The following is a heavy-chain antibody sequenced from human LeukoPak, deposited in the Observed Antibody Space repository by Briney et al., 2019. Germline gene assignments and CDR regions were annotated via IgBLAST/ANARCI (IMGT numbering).Heavy chain of an antibody. D-gene: IGHD1-26*01. J-gene: IGHJ3*02. CDR1: GYTFTGYY. V-gene: IGHV1-18*04. CDR2: ISAYNGNT. Sequence: ASVKVSCKASGYTFTGYYMHWVRQAPGQGLEWMGWISAYNGNTNYAQKLQGRVTMTTDTSTSTAYMELRSLRSDDTAVYYCARRGALDAFDIWGQGTMVTVSS. CDR3: ARRGALDAFDI.